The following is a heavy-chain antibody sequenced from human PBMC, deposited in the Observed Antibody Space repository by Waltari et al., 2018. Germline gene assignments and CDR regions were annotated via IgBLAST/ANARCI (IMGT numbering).Heavy chain of an antibody. J-gene: IGHJ4*02. CDR1: GYSITSGYY. D-gene: IGHD6-13*01. CDR3: ARAPMSGAATGTFDF. CDR2: IYHSGNT. V-gene: IGHV4-38-2*02. Sequence: QVQLQESCPGLVKPSETLSLTCTVSGYSITSGYYWGCIRQPPGKGLEWIGSIYHSGNTYYNPSLKGRLTISVETSKNQFSLRLSSVTAADTAVYYCARAPMSGAATGTFDFWGLGSLVTVSP.